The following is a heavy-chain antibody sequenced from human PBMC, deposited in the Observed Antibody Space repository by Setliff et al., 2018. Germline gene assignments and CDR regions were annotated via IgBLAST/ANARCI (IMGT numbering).Heavy chain of an antibody. CDR3: SRDLQGSGDYVVDY. D-gene: IGHD4-17*01. V-gene: IGHV3-7*01. J-gene: IGHJ4*02. CDR2: IKKDGSIK. Sequence: GWSLRLSCAASGFTLRSYWMSWVRQAPGKGLEWVANIKKDGSIKYYLDSVRGRFTISRDNAENSLTLQMNSLRVEDTAVYYCSRDLQGSGDYVVDYWGQGTLVTVSS. CDR1: GFTLRSYW.